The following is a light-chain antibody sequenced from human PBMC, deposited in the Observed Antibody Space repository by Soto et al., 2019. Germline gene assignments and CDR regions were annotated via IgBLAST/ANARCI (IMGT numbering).Light chain of an antibody. CDR1: SSDIGGYNY. V-gene: IGLV2-8*01. J-gene: IGLJ2*01. Sequence: QSALTQPPSASGSPGQSVTISCTGTSSDIGGYNYVSWYQQHPGKAPKLIIYEVSKRPSGVPDRFSGSKSGNTASLTVSGLQAEDEADYFCCSFVRTNGLLFGGGTKLTVL. CDR2: EVS. CDR3: CSFVRTNGLL.